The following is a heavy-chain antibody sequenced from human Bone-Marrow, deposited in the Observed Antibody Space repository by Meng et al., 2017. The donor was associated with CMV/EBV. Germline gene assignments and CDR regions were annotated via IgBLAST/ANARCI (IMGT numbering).Heavy chain of an antibody. CDR2: ISSTNREVYIPTSGRTT. V-gene: IGHV3-11*01. J-gene: IGHJ3*02. Sequence: GESLKISCAASGFSFSDYYMSWIRLAPGKGLEWLSYISSTNREVYIPTSGRTTYYADSVKGRITISRDDANNTLFLQMNSLTAEDTAVYYCARALSNYNDSSDDTQIGAFDNWGQGTMVTVAS. D-gene: IGHD3-22*01. CDR3: ARALSNYNDSSDDTQIGAFDN. CDR1: GFSFSDYY.